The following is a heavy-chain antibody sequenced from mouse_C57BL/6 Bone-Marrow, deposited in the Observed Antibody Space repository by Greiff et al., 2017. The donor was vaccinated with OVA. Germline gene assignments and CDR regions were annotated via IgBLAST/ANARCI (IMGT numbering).Heavy chain of an antibody. CDR3: ARGDDYEDDDY. V-gene: IGHV5-4*01. D-gene: IGHD2-4*01. CDR1: GFTFSSYA. J-gene: IGHJ2*01. CDR2: ISDGGSYT. Sequence: DVHLVESGGGLVKPGGSLKLSCAASGFTFSSYAMSWVRQTPEKRLEWVAPISDGGSYTYYPDNVKGRFTISRDNAKNTMYLQMSHLKSEDTAMYYCARGDDYEDDDYWGQGTTLTVSS.